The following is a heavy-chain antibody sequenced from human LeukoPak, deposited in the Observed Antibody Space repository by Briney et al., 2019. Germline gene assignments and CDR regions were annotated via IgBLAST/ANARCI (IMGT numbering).Heavy chain of an antibody. CDR3: ASGTQSDY. D-gene: IGHD1-14*01. CDR1: GFTFSTYE. J-gene: IGHJ4*02. CDR2: ISSSGTTI. V-gene: IGHV3-48*03. Sequence: GGSLRLSCAASGFTFSTYEMNRVRQAPGKGLEWVSCISSSGTTIYYADSVKGRFTISRDNAKKSVYLQMSSLRAEDTAIYYCASGTQSDYWGQGTLVTVSS.